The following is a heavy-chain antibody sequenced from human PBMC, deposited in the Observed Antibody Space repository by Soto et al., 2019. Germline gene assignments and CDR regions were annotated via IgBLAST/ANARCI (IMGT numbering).Heavy chain of an antibody. V-gene: IGHV5-51*01. CDR3: ARLNGYDYYYYYGMDV. D-gene: IGHD5-12*01. CDR1: GYSFTSYW. Sequence: GEFLKISCKGSGYSFTSYWIVWVRQMTGKGLEWMGIIYPGDSDTRYSPSFQGQVTISADKSISTAYLQWSSLKASDTAMYYCARLNGYDYYYYYGMDVWGQGTTVTVSS. J-gene: IGHJ6*02. CDR2: IYPGDSDT.